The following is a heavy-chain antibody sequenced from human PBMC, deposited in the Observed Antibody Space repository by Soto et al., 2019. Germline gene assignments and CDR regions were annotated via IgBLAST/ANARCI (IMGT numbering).Heavy chain of an antibody. CDR2: MISAGSTI. Sequence: QVQLVESGGGLVRPGGPLRLSCAASGFTFSDYYMSWIRQVPGKGLEWISHMISAGSTIYYADSVKGRFTISRDNAKNSLYLQMNSLTAEDTAVYYCARTDHFWSGYYKIHWGQGTLVTVSS. D-gene: IGHD3-3*02. J-gene: IGHJ4*02. CDR3: ARTDHFWSGYYKIH. V-gene: IGHV3-11*01. CDR1: GFTFSDYY.